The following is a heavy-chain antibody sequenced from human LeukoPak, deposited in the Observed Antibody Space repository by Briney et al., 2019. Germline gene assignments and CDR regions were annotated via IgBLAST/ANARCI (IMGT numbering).Heavy chain of an antibody. CDR2: IIPILGIA. Sequence: ASVKVSCKASGGTFSSYAISWVRQAPGQGLEWMGRIIPILGIANYAQKFQGRVTITADKSTSTAYMELSSLRSEDTVVYYCARVGGLGGYSGYESLDYWGQGTLVTVSS. CDR3: ARVGGLGGYSGYESLDY. J-gene: IGHJ4*02. V-gene: IGHV1-69*04. CDR1: GGTFSSYA. D-gene: IGHD5-12*01.